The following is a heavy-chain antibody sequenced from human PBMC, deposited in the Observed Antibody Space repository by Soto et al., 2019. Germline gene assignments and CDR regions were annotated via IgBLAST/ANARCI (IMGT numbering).Heavy chain of an antibody. CDR1: GFPLSTSGVG. CDR2: IYWDDDK. J-gene: IGHJ5*02. CDR3: AHLEKWMAPDDP. Sequence: SGPTLVNPTHTLTLTCTFSGFPLSTSGVGVGWIRQPPGKALEWLALIYWDDDKRYSPSLKSRLTITKDTSKNQVVLTMTKMDPVDKATYYCAHLEKWMAPDDPWGQGTMVTVSS. V-gene: IGHV2-5*02. D-gene: IGHD6-19*01.